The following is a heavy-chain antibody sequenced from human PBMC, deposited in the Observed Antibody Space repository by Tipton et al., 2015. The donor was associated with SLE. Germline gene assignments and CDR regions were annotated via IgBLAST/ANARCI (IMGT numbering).Heavy chain of an antibody. D-gene: IGHD1-14*01. CDR3: ARRGCRGGTYYPYVDS. J-gene: IGHJ4*02. CDR1: GYSFTTHW. CDR2: IHPGDLDA. V-gene: IGHV5-51*03. Sequence: VQSGAEVKKPGESLKISCAASGYSFTTHWFAWVRQMPGRGLAWLGLIHPGDLDARYSPSFQGQVTISVDKSITTAYLQWSSLKASDTAMYYCARRGCRGGTYYPYVDSWGQGTLVTVFS.